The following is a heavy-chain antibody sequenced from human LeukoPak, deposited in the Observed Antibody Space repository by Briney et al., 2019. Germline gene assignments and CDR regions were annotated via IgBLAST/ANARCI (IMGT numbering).Heavy chain of an antibody. Sequence: ASVKVSCKASGYTFTGNPILWVRQAPGQGLEWMGWIIPNSGATTHAQKFQGRVAMTRDTSISTAFVELSSLRSDDTAVYYCTREDYWGQGTPVTVSS. CDR2: IIPNSGAT. CDR1: GYTFTGNP. CDR3: TREDY. V-gene: IGHV1-2*02. J-gene: IGHJ4*02.